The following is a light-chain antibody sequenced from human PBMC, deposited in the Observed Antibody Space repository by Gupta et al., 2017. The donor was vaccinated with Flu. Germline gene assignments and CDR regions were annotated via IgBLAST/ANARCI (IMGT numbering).Light chain of an antibody. V-gene: IGLV1-40*01. CDR1: SSNIGAGDD. Sequence: QSVLTQPPSVSEAPGQRVTISCTGSSSNIGAGDDVHWYQHLPGTAPKLLIYGNSNRPSGFPDRFSGSKSGTSASLAITGLQAEDEADYYCQSYDSSRSGWVFGGGTKLTVL. CDR3: QSYDSSRSGWV. CDR2: GNS. J-gene: IGLJ3*02.